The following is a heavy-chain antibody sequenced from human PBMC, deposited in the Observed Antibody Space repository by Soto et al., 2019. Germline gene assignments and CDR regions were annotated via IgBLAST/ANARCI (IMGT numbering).Heavy chain of an antibody. J-gene: IGHJ4*02. CDR1: GGSISSGGYY. D-gene: IGHD3-22*01. V-gene: IGHV4-31*02. CDR2: IYYSGST. Sequence: SETLSLTCAVSGGSISSGGYYWSWIRQRPGKGLEWIGYIYYSGSTYYNPSLKSRVTILVDTSKNQFSLKLTSVAAADTAVYYCTRTRYYSDSSASYYFDHWGQGTLVTISS. CDR3: TRTRYYSDSSASYYFDH.